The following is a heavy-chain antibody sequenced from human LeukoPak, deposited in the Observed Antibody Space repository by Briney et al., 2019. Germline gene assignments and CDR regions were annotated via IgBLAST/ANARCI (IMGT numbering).Heavy chain of an antibody. CDR2: IYSGGST. J-gene: IGHJ4*02. CDR1: GFTFNNAW. Sequence: GGSLRLSCAASGFTFNNAWMSWVRQAPGKGLEWVSVIYSGGSTYYADSVKGRFTISRDNSKNTLYLQMNSLRAEDTAVYYCAKDRSPYWGQGTLVTVSS. V-gene: IGHV3-53*01. CDR3: AKDRSPY.